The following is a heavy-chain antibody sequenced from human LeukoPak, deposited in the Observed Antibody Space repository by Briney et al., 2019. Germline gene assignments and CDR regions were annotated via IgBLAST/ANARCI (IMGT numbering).Heavy chain of an antibody. CDR2: ISGSGRST. CDR1: GFTFSSYA. J-gene: IGHJ4*02. Sequence: GRSLRLSCAASGFTFSSYAMSWVRQAPGKGLEWVSGISGSGRSTYYADSVKGRFTISRDNAKNSLYLQMNSLRAEDTAVYYCARGEVYYDFWSGYYKPVDYWGQGTLVTVSS. CDR3: ARGEVYYDFWSGYYKPVDY. V-gene: IGHV3-23*01. D-gene: IGHD3-3*01.